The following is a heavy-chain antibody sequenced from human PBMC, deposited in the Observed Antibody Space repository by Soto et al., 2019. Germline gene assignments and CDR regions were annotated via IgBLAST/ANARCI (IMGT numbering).Heavy chain of an antibody. CDR3: ARLLRVGGYDSSVPLPSYYYYMDV. CDR1: GYSFTSYW. D-gene: IGHD5-12*01. J-gene: IGHJ6*03. V-gene: IGHV5-51*01. CDR2: IYPGDSDT. Sequence: GESLKISCKGSGYSFTSYWIGWVRQMPGKGLEWMGIIYPGDSDTRYSPSFQGQVTISADKSISTAYLQWSSLKASDTAMYYCARLLRVGGYDSSVPLPSYYYYMDVWGKGTTVTVSS.